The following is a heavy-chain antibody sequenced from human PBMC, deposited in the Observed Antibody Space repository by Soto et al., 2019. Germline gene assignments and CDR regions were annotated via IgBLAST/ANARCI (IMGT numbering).Heavy chain of an antibody. J-gene: IGHJ4*02. CDR3: ARGGGSPDY. Sequence: QVQLQESGPGLVKPSETLSLTCTVSGRSISSYYWSWIRQPPGKGLEWIGYIYYSGSTNYNPSLKSRVTISVDTSKNQFSLKLSSVTAADTAVYYCARGGGSPDYWGQGTLVTVSS. CDR1: GRSISSYY. V-gene: IGHV4-59*08. D-gene: IGHD1-26*01. CDR2: IYYSGST.